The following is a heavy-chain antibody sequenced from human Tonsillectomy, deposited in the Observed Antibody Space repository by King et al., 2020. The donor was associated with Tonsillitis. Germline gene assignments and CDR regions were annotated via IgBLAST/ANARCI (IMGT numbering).Heavy chain of an antibody. CDR1: GGSVSGFY. J-gene: IGHJ3*02. V-gene: IGHV4-59*02. CDR3: ARGGFSYGPNAFDI. D-gene: IGHD5-18*01. CDR2: IHFGGST. Sequence: VQLQESGPGLVKPSETLSLTCTVSGGSVSGFYWSWIRQPPGKGLEWIGFIHFGGSTNYNPSLQSRVTIAIDSSKNQFSLKLTSVTSADTAVYYCARGGFSYGPNAFDIWGPGTLVTVSS.